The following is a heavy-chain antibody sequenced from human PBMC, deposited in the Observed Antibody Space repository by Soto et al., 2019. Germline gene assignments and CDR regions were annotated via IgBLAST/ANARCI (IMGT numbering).Heavy chain of an antibody. V-gene: IGHV4-61*08. CDR1: GGSISSGGYY. D-gene: IGHD2-15*01. CDR3: ARLAYCSGGSCYGFDY. Sequence: SETLSLTCTVSGGSISSGGYYWSWIRQHPGKGLEWIGYIYYSGSTNYNPSLKSRVTISVDTSKNQFSLKLSSVTAADTAVYYCARLAYCSGGSCYGFDYWGQGTLVTVSS. J-gene: IGHJ4*02. CDR2: IYYSGST.